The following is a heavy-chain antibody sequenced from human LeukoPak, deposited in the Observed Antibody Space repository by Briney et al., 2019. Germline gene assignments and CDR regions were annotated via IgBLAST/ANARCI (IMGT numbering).Heavy chain of an antibody. D-gene: IGHD6-13*01. V-gene: IGHV3-30-3*01. CDR1: GFTFSSYA. CDR2: ISYDGSNK. CDR3: ASHPTGIGSSWPSDY. J-gene: IGHJ4*02. Sequence: VGSLRLSCAASGFTFSSYAMHWVRQAPGKGLEWVAVISYDGSNKYYADSVKGRFTISRDNSKNTLYLQMNSLRAEDTAVYYCASHPTGIGSSWPSDYWGQGTLVTVSS.